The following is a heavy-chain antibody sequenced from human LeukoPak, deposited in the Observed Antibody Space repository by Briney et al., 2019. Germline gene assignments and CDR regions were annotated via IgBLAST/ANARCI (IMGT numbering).Heavy chain of an antibody. CDR1: GFTFSSYW. Sequence: PGGSLRLSCAASGFTFSSYWMHWVRRAPGKGLVWVSHINSDGSSTSYADSVKGRFAVSRDNAKNTLYLQMNSLRAEDTAVYYCARDLCGGDCYSFQHWGQGSLVTVSS. D-gene: IGHD2-21*02. J-gene: IGHJ1*01. CDR3: ARDLCGGDCYSFQH. V-gene: IGHV3-74*01. CDR2: INSDGSST.